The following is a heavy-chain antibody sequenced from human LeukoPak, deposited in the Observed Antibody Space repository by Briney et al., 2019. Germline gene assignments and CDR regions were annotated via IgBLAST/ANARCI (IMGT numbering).Heavy chain of an antibody. V-gene: IGHV3-23*01. CDR2: ISGSGGST. CDR1: GYTFSSYA. J-gene: IGHJ6*02. D-gene: IGHD1-20*01. CDR3: AKDLHNWNPYYGMDV. Sequence: GGSLRPSCAASGYTFSSYAMSWVRRAPGKGLEWVSAISGSGGSTYYGDSVKGRSTISRDNPKNTLYLHMNSLIDEDTAVYYCAKDLHNWNPYYGMDVWGQATTVSVCS.